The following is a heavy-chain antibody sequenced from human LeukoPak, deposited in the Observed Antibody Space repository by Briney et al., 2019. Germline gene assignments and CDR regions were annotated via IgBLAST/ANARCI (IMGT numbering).Heavy chain of an antibody. CDR1: GYSISNGYY. CDR2: IYHTGST. Sequence: PSETLSLTCTVSGYSISNGYYWGWIRQPPGKGLEWIGTIYHTGSTYYNPSLKSRVTISVDTSKNQFSLNLTSVTAADTAVYYCARDGGAATPYDYWGQGTLVTVSS. CDR3: ARDGGAATPYDY. D-gene: IGHD2-15*01. J-gene: IGHJ4*02. V-gene: IGHV4-38-2*02.